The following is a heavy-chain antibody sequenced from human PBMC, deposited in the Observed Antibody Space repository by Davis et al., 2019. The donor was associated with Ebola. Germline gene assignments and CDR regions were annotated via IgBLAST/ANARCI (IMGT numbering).Heavy chain of an antibody. V-gene: IGHV4-31*03. CDR1: GGSISSGGYY. CDR2: IYYSGST. J-gene: IGHJ4*02. Sequence: MPSETLSLTCTVSGGSISSGGYYWSWIRQHPGKGLEWIGYIYYSGSTYYNPSLKSRVTISVDTSKNQFSLKLSSVTAADTAVYYCARPIPGSGTNWGQGTLVTVSS. D-gene: IGHD2-15*01. CDR3: ARPIPGSGTN.